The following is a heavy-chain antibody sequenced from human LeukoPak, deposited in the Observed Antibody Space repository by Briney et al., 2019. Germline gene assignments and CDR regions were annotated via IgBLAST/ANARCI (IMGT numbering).Heavy chain of an antibody. V-gene: IGHV4-4*07. CDR3: ARDSGGTDQGVDAFDI. CDR2: IYTSGST. J-gene: IGHJ3*02. Sequence: SETLSLTCTVSGGSISSYYWSWIRQPAGKGLEWIGRIYTSGSTNYNPSLNSRATMSVDTSKNQFSLKLSSETAADTAVYYCARDSGGTDQGVDAFDIWGQGTMVTVSS. D-gene: IGHD2-15*01. CDR1: GGSISSYY.